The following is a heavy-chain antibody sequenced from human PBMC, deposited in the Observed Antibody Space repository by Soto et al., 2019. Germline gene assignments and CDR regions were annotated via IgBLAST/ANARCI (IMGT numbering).Heavy chain of an antibody. CDR3: ARDRSYYAILSGYYAHLGAFYI. V-gene: IGHV1-3*01. J-gene: IGHJ3*02. Sequence: ASVKVSCKASGYTFTSYAMHWVRQAPGQRLEWMGWINAGNGNTKYSQKFQGRVTITRDTSASTAYMELSSLRSEDTAVYYCARDRSYYAILSGYYAHLGAFYIWSQGTMVPVSS. CDR2: INAGNGNT. D-gene: IGHD3-9*01. CDR1: GYTFTSYA.